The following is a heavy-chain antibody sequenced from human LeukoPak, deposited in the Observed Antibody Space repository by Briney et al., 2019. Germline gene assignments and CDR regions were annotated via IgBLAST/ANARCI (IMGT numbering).Heavy chain of an antibody. D-gene: IGHD2-2*01. Sequence: GGSLRLSCAASGFTFNSYSINWVHQAPGKGLEWVSYISSSSSTIYYADSVKGRFTISRDNAKNSLYLQMSSLRAEDTAVYYCARIYCNTTSCADYWGQGTLVTVSS. J-gene: IGHJ4*02. V-gene: IGHV3-48*01. CDR2: ISSSSSTI. CDR1: GFTFNSYS. CDR3: ARIYCNTTSCADY.